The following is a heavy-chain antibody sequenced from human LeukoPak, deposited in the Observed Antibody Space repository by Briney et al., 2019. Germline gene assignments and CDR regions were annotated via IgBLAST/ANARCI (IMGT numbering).Heavy chain of an antibody. CDR1: GFSFDSDL. V-gene: IGHV3-7*01. D-gene: IGHD3-16*01. CDR3: ARRLDD. J-gene: IGHJ4*02. CDR2: IKHDESEK. Sequence: GALRLSCAASGFSFDSDLMDRVRQAPGKGLEWVANIKHDESEKNYLDSVKGRFTISRDNAQSSLYLQMNGLRVEDTAVYYCARRLDDWGQGTLVTVSS.